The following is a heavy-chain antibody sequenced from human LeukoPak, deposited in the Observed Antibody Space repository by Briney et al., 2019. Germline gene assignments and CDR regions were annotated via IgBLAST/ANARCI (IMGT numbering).Heavy chain of an antibody. J-gene: IGHJ4*02. Sequence: SETLSLTCAVYGGSFSGYYWSWIRQPPGKGLEWIGEINHSRSTNYNPSLKSRVTISVDTSKNQFSLKLSSVTAADTAVYYCARRRYCSSTSCYRRVRWAWDYWGQGTLVTVSS. CDR1: GGSFSGYY. CDR2: INHSRST. CDR3: ARRRYCSSTSCYRRVRWAWDY. V-gene: IGHV4-34*01. D-gene: IGHD2-2*01.